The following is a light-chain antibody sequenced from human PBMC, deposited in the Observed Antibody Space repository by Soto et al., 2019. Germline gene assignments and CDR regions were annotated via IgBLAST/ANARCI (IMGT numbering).Light chain of an antibody. Sequence: QSVLTQPASLSGSPGQSVTISCPGASSDVGGYDHVAWYQQHPGKAPKLMLYEVNNRPSGVSNHFSGSKSGNTASLIISGLQADDEADYYCSSYSTTSTLVFGSGTKVTVL. J-gene: IGLJ1*01. CDR2: EVN. CDR1: SSDVGGYDH. CDR3: SSYSTTSTLV. V-gene: IGLV2-14*01.